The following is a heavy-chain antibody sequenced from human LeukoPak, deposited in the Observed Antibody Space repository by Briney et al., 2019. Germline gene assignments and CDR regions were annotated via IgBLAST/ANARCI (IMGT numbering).Heavy chain of an antibody. D-gene: IGHD5-24*01. CDR2: INHSGTT. CDR3: ARAEDGNHLGLPGC. Sequence: PSETLSLTCAVYGGSFSGYYWSWIRQPPGKGLEWIGEINHSGTTNYTPSLKSRVTISVDTSKSQFSLRLNSVTAADTATYYCARAEDGNHLGLPGCWGKGTRVIVSS. CDR1: GGSFSGYY. V-gene: IGHV4-34*01. J-gene: IGHJ4*02.